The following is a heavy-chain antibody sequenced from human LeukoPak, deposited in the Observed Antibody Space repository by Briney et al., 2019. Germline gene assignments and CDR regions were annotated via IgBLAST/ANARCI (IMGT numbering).Heavy chain of an antibody. V-gene: IGHV4-4*07. CDR3: ARDFGADAFDI. Sequence: PSETLSLTCTVSGGSISSYYWSWIRQPAGKGLEWIGSVYASGSTNHEPSLKSRVTMSVDTPKSQISLKLSSVTAADTAVYYCARDFGADAFDIWGQGTMVTLSS. CDR2: VYASGST. D-gene: IGHD3-10*01. J-gene: IGHJ3*02. CDR1: GGSISSYY.